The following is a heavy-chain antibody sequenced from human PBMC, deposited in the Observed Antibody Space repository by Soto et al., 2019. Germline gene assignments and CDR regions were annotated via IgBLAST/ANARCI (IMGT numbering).Heavy chain of an antibody. J-gene: IGHJ5*02. CDR3: ARVAQRGIAAAEGWWFEP. Sequence: ASETLSLTFTVSGGSISSYFWSWNRQPPGKGLEWIGYIYYSGSTYYNPSLKSRVTISVDRSKNQFSLKLSSVTAADTAVYYCARVAQRGIAAAEGWWFEPWGQGNLVTVS. D-gene: IGHD6-13*01. CDR1: GGSISSYF. CDR2: IYYSGST. V-gene: IGHV4-59*12.